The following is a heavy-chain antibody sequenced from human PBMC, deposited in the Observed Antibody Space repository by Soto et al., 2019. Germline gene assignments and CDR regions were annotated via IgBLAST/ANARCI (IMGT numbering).Heavy chain of an antibody. CDR2: IYPGDSDT. CDR1: GYSFTNYW. V-gene: IGHV5-51*01. Sequence: GASLKISCEGSGYSFTNYWIGWVRQMPGKGLEWMGIIYPGDSDTRYSPSFQGQVTISVDKSISTAYLQWSSLKASDTAMYYCARRGSSSSPYFYYGMDAWGQGTTVTVSS. D-gene: IGHD3-16*01. CDR3: ARRGSSSSPYFYYGMDA. J-gene: IGHJ6*02.